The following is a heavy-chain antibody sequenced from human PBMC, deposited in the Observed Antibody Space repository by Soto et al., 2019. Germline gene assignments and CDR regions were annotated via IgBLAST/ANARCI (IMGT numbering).Heavy chain of an antibody. D-gene: IGHD4-4*01. CDR3: ARVPYSKYYYYYMDV. CDR2: ISSSSSTI. J-gene: IGHJ6*03. CDR1: GFTFSSYS. V-gene: IGHV3-48*01. Sequence: EVQLVESGGGLVQPGGSLRLSCAGSGFTFSSYSMNWVRQAQGKGLEWVSYISSSSSTIYYADSVEGRFTISRDNAKNSLYLQMNSLRAGDTAVYYCARVPYSKYYYYYMDVWGKGTTVTVSS.